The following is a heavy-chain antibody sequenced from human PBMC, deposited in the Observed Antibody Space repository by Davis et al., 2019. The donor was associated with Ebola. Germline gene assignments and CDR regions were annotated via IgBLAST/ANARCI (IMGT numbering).Heavy chain of an antibody. D-gene: IGHD2-15*01. CDR1: GFTFSSYS. Sequence: PGGSLRLSCAASGFTFSSYSMNWVRQAPGKGLEWVSSISSSSSYIYYADSVKGRFTISRDNAKNSLYLQMNSLRAEDTAVYYCARARGCSGGSRYSGSRFYGMDVWGQGTTVTVSS. CDR3: ARARGCSGGSRYSGSRFYGMDV. CDR2: ISSSSSYI. J-gene: IGHJ6*02. V-gene: IGHV3-21*01.